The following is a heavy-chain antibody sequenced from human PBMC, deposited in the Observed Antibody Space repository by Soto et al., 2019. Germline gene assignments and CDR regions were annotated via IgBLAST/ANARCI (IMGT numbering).Heavy chain of an antibody. D-gene: IGHD4-17*01. J-gene: IGHJ6*02. Sequence: GGSLRLSCAASGFTFSSYAMSWVRQAPGKGLEWVSAISGSGGSTYYADSVKGRFTISRDNSKNSLYLQMNSLRDEDTAVYYCARESVPLDYYGDYVPLPSYYCYGMDVWGQGTTVTVSS. CDR1: GFTFSSYA. CDR3: ARESVPLDYYGDYVPLPSYYCYGMDV. CDR2: ISGSGGST. V-gene: IGHV3-23*01.